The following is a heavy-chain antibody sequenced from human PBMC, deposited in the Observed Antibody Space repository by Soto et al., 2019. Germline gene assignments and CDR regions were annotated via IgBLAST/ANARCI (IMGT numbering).Heavy chain of an antibody. V-gene: IGHV4-39*02. Sequence: QLKLQELGPGLVKPSETLSLTCSVSGGSINYNSYYWGWICQPPGKGLEWVGGIFYTGTTYYSPSLKDRVTISVDTSKNSFSLNLTSVTAADTAVYFCARLVVVAPVANAWGQGTLVTVSS. CDR2: IFYTGTT. J-gene: IGHJ5*02. CDR1: GGSINYNSYY. D-gene: IGHD2-2*01. CDR3: ARLVVVAPVANA.